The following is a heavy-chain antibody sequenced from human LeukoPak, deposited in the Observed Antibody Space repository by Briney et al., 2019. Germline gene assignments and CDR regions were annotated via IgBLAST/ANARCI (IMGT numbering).Heavy chain of an antibody. Sequence: SPGGSLRLSCAASGFTFTSYTMNWVRQAPGKGLEWVSSISGSATYIFYADSVKGRFTISRDNAKNSLYLQMNSLRAEDTAVYFCARDWRSGSNLDYWGQGTLVTVSS. CDR3: ARDWRSGSNLDY. V-gene: IGHV3-21*01. CDR2: ISGSATYI. CDR1: GFTFTSYT. J-gene: IGHJ4*02. D-gene: IGHD3-3*01.